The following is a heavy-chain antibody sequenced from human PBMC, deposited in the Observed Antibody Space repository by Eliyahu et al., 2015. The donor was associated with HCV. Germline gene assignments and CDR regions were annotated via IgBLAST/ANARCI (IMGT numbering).Heavy chain of an antibody. CDR1: GFTFSSYA. CDR3: MKGLFVLDY. J-gene: IGHJ4*02. V-gene: IGHV3-23*01. D-gene: IGHD2-21*01. Sequence: EVQLLESGGGLVQPGGSLRLSCAASGFTFSSYAMNWVRQAPGRGLEWVSTISAGGTYYADSVKGRFTISRDDSKNTLYLQMNSLRAEDTAVYYCMKGLFVLDYWGQGTLVTVSS. CDR2: ISAGGT.